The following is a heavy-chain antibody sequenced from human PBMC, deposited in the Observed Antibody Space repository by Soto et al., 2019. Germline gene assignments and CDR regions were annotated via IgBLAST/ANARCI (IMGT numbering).Heavy chain of an antibody. Sequence: QVQLQESGPGLVKPSETLSLTCTVSGGSISSYYWSWIRQPPGKGLEWIGYIYYSGSTNYNPSLKSRVTISVDTSKNQFSLKLSSVTAADTAVYYCARASTLAAAALVYYYYGMDVWGQGTTVTVSS. J-gene: IGHJ6*02. CDR2: IYYSGST. CDR1: GGSISSYY. CDR3: ARASTLAAAALVYYYYGMDV. V-gene: IGHV4-59*01. D-gene: IGHD6-13*01.